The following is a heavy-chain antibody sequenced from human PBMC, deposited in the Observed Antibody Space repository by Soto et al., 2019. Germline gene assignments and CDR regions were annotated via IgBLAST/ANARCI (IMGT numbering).Heavy chain of an antibody. CDR3: AKDSAPDIVVVPAATYTFGSAFDI. CDR1: GFTFSSYG. CDR2: ISYDGSNK. V-gene: IGHV3-30*18. Sequence: GGSLRLSCAASGFTFSSYGMHWVRQAPGKGLEWVAVISYDGSNKYYADSVKGRFTISRDNSKNTLYLQMNSLRAEDTAVYYCAKDSAPDIVVVPAATYTFGSAFDIWGQGTMVTV. D-gene: IGHD2-2*01. J-gene: IGHJ3*02.